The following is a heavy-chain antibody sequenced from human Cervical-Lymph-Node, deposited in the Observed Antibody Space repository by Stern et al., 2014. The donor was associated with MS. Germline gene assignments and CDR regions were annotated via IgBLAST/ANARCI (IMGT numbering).Heavy chain of an antibody. D-gene: IGHD4/OR15-4a*01. Sequence: VQLVQSGGEVQRPGASVTVSCKASGYTFTDYGITWVRLAPGRGLEWMGWVSGHNGITNDARRFQDRVTITRDTSTDTAYLELRGLTSDDTAIYFCARDRANYGVFDFWGQGSLVTVSA. CDR1: GYTFTDYG. CDR2: VSGHNGIT. J-gene: IGHJ4*02. V-gene: IGHV1-18*01. CDR3: ARDRANYGVFDF.